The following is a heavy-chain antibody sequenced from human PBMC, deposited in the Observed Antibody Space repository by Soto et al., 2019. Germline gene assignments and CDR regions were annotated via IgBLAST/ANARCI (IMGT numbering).Heavy chain of an antibody. J-gene: IGHJ4*02. CDR3: TTGLVHDYGDYGEDGYFDY. Sequence: GGSLRLSCAASGFTFSNAWMSWVRQAPGKGLEWVGRIKSKTDGGTTDYAAPVKGRFPISREDSKNTRYLQMNSLKTEETAVYYCTTGLVHDYGDYGEDGYFDYWGQGTLVTVSS. CDR1: GFTFSNAW. D-gene: IGHD4-17*01. CDR2: IKSKTDGGTT. V-gene: IGHV3-15*01.